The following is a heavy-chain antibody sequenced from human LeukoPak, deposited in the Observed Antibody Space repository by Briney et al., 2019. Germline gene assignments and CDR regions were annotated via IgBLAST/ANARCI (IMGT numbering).Heavy chain of an antibody. CDR1: GGTFSSYA. V-gene: IGHV1-46*01. CDR2: ISPSGAST. D-gene: IGHD1-1*01. Sequence: ASVKVSCKASGGTFSSYAISWVRQAPGQGLEWMGMISPSGASTSYAQKFQGRVTMTRDVSTSAVYMELSSLRSEDTAVYYCARHTTGYNSPRDSFNIWGQGTMVTVSS. CDR3: ARHTTGYNSPRDSFNI. J-gene: IGHJ3*02.